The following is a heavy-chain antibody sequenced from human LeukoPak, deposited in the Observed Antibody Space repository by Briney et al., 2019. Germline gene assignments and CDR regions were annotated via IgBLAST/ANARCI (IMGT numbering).Heavy chain of an antibody. CDR3: AAPNGGDSSGYYHY. CDR2: IIPIFGTA. V-gene: IGHV1-69*05. CDR1: GGTFSSYA. Sequence: SVKVSCKASGGTFSSYAISWVRQAPGQGREWMGGIIPIFGTANYAQKFQGRVTITTDESTSTAYMELSSLRSEDTAVYYCAAPNGGDSSGYYHYWGQGTLVTVSS. J-gene: IGHJ4*02. D-gene: IGHD3-22*01.